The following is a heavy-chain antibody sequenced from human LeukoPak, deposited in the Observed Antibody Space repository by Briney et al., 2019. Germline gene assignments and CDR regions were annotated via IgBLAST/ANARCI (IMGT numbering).Heavy chain of an antibody. V-gene: IGHV4-34*01. Sequence: SETLSLTCAVYGGSISGYYWSSIRQPPGKGLEWIGEINHSGSTNYNPSLKSRVTISVDTSKNQFSLKLSSVTAADTAVYYCARVAGRNDIDYWGQGTLVTVPS. CDR3: ARVAGRNDIDY. CDR2: INHSGST. D-gene: IGHD3-22*01. CDR1: GGSISGYY. J-gene: IGHJ4*02.